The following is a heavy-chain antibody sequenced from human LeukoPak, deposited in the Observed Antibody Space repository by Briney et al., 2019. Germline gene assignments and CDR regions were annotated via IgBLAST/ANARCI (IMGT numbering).Heavy chain of an antibody. CDR2: FDPEDGET. CDR1: GYTLTELS. Sequence: ASVKVSCKVSGYTLTELSMHWVRQAPGKGLEWMGGFDPEDGETIYAQKFQGRVTMTEDTSTDTAYMKLSSLRSEDTAVYYCATGGYGSGSYSLYYFDYWGQGTLVTVSS. J-gene: IGHJ4*02. V-gene: IGHV1-24*01. CDR3: ATGGYGSGSYSLYYFDY. D-gene: IGHD3-10*01.